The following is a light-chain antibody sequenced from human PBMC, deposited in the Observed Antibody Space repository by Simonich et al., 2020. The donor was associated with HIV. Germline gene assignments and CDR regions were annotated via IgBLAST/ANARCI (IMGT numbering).Light chain of an antibody. CDR1: QVIYNY. V-gene: IGKV1-33*01. CDR3: QQYDNLPWT. Sequence: IQMTQSPSSLSASVGNRVTITCQASQVIYNYLNWYQQNPGKAPKLLIYGAFNLEKGVPSRFSGNGSGTHVTFTINSLQPEDVATYYCQQYDNLPWTFGQGTKVEIK. J-gene: IGKJ1*01. CDR2: GAF.